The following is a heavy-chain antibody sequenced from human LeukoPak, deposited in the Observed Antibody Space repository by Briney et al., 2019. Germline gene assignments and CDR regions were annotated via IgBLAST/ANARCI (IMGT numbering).Heavy chain of an antibody. J-gene: IGHJ4*02. CDR1: GYTFTSYG. Sequence: SVKVSCKASGYTFTSYGISWVRQAPGQGLEWMGRIIPILGIANYAQKFQGRVTITADKSTSTAYMELSSLRSEDTAVYYCARGYYYDSSGQGHFDYWGQGTLVTVSS. V-gene: IGHV1-69*04. CDR2: IIPILGIA. CDR3: ARGYYYDSSGQGHFDY. D-gene: IGHD3-22*01.